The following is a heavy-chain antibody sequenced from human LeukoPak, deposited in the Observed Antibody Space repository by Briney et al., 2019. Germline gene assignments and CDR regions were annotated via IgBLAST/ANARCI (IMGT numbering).Heavy chain of an antibody. CDR1: GFTFSSYA. CDR3: AKDRAVWDARGEQHAPFDY. J-gene: IGHJ4*02. Sequence: EAGGSLRLSCAASGFTFSSYAMSWVRQAPGKGLEWVSAISGSGGSTYYADSVKGRFTISRDNSKNTLYLQMNSLRAEDTAVYYCAKDRAVWDARGEQHAPFDYWGQGTLVTVSS. V-gene: IGHV3-23*01. CDR2: ISGSGGST. D-gene: IGHD6-13*01.